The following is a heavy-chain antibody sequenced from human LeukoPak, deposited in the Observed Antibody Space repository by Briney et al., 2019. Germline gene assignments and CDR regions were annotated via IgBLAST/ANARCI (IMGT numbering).Heavy chain of an antibody. CDR1: GGSFSGYH. CDR2: IYYSGST. CDR3: ARKYGSGSYYNPAPFDP. V-gene: IGHV4-59*01. Sequence: SETLSLTCAVYGGSFSGYHWTWIRQSPGKGLEGIGYIYYSGSTNYNPSLKSRVTISVDTSKNQFSLKLSSVTAADTAIYYCARKYGSGSYYNPAPFDPWGQGTLVTVSS. J-gene: IGHJ5*02. D-gene: IGHD3-10*01.